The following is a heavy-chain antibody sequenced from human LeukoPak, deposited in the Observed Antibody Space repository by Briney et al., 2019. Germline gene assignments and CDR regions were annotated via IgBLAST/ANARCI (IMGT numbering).Heavy chain of an antibody. CDR2: IYYSGST. Sequence: SETLSLTCTVSGGSLSSYYWSWIRQPPGKGLEWIGYIYYSGSTNYNPSLKSRVTISMDTSTNQFSLKLGSVTAADTAVDYCAIHPTVTTGRLFDYWGQGTLVTVSS. V-gene: IGHV4-59*08. D-gene: IGHD4-17*01. CDR3: AIHPTVTTGRLFDY. CDR1: GGSLSSYY. J-gene: IGHJ4*02.